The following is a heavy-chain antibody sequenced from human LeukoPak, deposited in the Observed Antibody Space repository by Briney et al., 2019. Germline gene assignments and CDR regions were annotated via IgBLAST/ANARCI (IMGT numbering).Heavy chain of an antibody. CDR3: ARGGSLITMIVVVITHFDY. CDR1: GGSISSSNW. V-gene: IGHV4-4*02. D-gene: IGHD3-22*01. CDR2: IYHSGST. J-gene: IGHJ4*02. Sequence: SETLSLTCAVSGGSISSSNWWSWVRQPPGKGLEWIGEIYHSGSTYHNPSLKSRVTISVDTSKNQFSLKLSSVTAADTAVYYCARGGSLITMIVVVITHFDYWGQGTLVTVSS.